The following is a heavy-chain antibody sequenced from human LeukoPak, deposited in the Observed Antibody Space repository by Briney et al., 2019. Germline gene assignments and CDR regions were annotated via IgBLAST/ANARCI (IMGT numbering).Heavy chain of an antibody. CDR1: GGSISSYY. D-gene: IGHD3-3*01. J-gene: IGHJ6*03. CDR3: ARLNYDFWSGYYSAPTYYYYMDV. Sequence: SETLSLTCTVSGGSISSYYWSWIRQPPGKGLEWIGYIYTSGSTNYNPSLKRRVTISVDTSKNQFSVKLSSVTAADTAVYYCARLNYDFWSGYYSAPTYYYYMDVWGKGTTVTVSS. V-gene: IGHV4-4*09. CDR2: IYTSGST.